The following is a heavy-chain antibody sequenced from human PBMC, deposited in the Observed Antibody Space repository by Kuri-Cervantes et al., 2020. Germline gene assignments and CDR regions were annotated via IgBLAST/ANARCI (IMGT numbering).Heavy chain of an antibody. CDR3: ARDASDAFDI. CDR1: GYTFTSYA. Sequence: ASVKVSCKASGYTFTSYAMHWVRQAPGQRLEWMGWSNAGNGNTKYSQEFQGRVTITRDTSASTAYMELSSLRSDDTAVYYCARDASDAFDIWGQGTMVTVSS. J-gene: IGHJ3*02. V-gene: IGHV1-3*02. CDR2: SNAGNGNT.